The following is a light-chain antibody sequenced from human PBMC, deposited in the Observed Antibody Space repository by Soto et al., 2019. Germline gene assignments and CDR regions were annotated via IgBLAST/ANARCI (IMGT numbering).Light chain of an antibody. J-gene: IGLJ1*01. CDR2: EVS. V-gene: IGLV2-14*01. CDR3: AAWDDILNGYV. CDR1: SSDIGTYKY. Sequence: QSALTQPASVSGSPGQSITISCTGTSSDIGTYKYVSWFQHHPGKAPKLIIFEVSNRPSGISDRFSGSTSGTSASLVIRGLQSEDEADYYCAAWDDILNGYVFGGGTKVTVL.